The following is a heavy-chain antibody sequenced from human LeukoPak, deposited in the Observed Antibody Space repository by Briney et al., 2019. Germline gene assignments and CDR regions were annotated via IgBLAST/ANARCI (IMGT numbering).Heavy chain of an antibody. CDR1: GFTFSSNA. CDR3: AKDILRWSFDY. J-gene: IGHJ4*02. CDR2: IGGDSRT. V-gene: IGHV3-23*01. Sequence: GGSLRLSCAASGFTFSSNAMSWVRQAPGKGLEWVSGIGGDSRTHYADSVEGRFTISRDTFKNMLYLQMNNLRAEDTAVYYCAKDILRWSFDYWGQGTLVTVSS. D-gene: IGHD4-17*01.